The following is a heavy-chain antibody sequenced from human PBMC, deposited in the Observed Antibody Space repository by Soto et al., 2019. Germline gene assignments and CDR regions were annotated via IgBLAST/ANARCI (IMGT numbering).Heavy chain of an antibody. J-gene: IGHJ6*02. CDR2: ISYDGSNK. CDR1: GFTFSSYG. V-gene: IGHV3-30*18. CDR3: AKDGEQLVQDYYYYGMDV. Sequence: QVQLVESGGGVVQPGRSLRLSCAASGFTFSSYGMHWVRQAPGKGLEWVAVISYDGSNKYYADSVKGRFTISRDSCKNTMYLQMNSLRAEDTAVYYCAKDGEQLVQDYYYYGMDVWGQGTTVTVSS. D-gene: IGHD6-6*01.